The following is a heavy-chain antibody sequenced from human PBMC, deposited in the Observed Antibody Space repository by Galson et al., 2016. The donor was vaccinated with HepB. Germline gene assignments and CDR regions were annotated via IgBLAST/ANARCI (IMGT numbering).Heavy chain of an antibody. CDR3: VRGRLGGAAN. Sequence: ETLSLTCAVYGESFNGYYWSWIRQPPGKGLEWIGEIRHSGSTNYSPSLKSRVTISVDTSKNQFSLKLRSVTAADTAVYYCVRGRLGGAANWGQGTLVTVSS. J-gene: IGHJ4*02. CDR1: GESFNGYY. CDR2: IRHSGST. V-gene: IGHV4-34*01. D-gene: IGHD1-26*01.